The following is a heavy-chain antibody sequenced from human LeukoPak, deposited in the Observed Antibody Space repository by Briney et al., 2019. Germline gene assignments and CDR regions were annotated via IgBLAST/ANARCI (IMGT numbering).Heavy chain of an antibody. J-gene: IGHJ4*02. CDR2: IIPIFGTA. CDR3: AREEYCSGGSCYSGYSYYFDY. CDR1: GGTFSSYA. V-gene: IGHV1-69*05. Sequence: SVKVSCKASGGTFSSYAISWVRQAPGQGLEWMGGIIPIFGTANYAQKFKGRVTITTDESTSTAYMELSSLRSEDAAVYYCAREEYCSGGSCYSGYSYYFDYWGQGTLVTVSS. D-gene: IGHD2-15*01.